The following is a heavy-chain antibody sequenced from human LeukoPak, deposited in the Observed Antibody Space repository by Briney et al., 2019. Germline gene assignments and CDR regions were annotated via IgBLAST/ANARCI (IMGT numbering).Heavy chain of an antibody. CDR2: FNNVDKTI. V-gene: IGHV3-48*01. CDR3: ATDRNSGKYYDY. CDR1: GFTFSSYS. D-gene: IGHD1-26*01. J-gene: IGHJ4*02. Sequence: GGSLRLSCAASGFTFSSYSMNWVRQAPGKGPEWVSYFNNVDKTIQYADSVKGRFTISSDNAKNSLYLQMNSLRAEDTAVYYCATDRNSGKYYDYWGQGTLVTVSS.